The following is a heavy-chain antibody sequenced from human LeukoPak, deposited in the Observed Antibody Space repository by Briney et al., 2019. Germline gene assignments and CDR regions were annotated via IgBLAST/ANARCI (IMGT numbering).Heavy chain of an antibody. CDR1: GFTFSSYS. V-gene: IGHV3-30*18. J-gene: IGHJ4*02. CDR2: ISYDGSNK. D-gene: IGHD2-15*01. CDR3: VKDHCSGGSCHSFDF. Sequence: GGSLRLSCAASGFTFSSYSMNWVRQAPVKGLEWVAFISYDGSNKNYADSVKGRSSISRDNSEKTVYLQMGSLRVEDTAVYYCVKDHCSGGSCHSFDFWGQGTLVTVSS.